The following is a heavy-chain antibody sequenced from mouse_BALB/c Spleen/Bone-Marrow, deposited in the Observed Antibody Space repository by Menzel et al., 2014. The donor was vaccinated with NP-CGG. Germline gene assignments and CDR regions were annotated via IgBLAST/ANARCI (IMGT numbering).Heavy chain of an antibody. J-gene: IGHJ2*01. CDR3: GRSVYGSFDS. CDR1: GYSFTGYL. V-gene: IGHV1-37*01. Sequence: VQLKQSGPELVEPGTSVKISCKASGYSFTGYLMNWVRQSHGKSLEWIGRINPYNSDAFYNPKFKGKATLTVDKSSSTAHMDLLSLTSEDSAVYYCGRSVYGSFDSWGQGTTLTVSS. D-gene: IGHD2-1*01. CDR2: INPYNSDA.